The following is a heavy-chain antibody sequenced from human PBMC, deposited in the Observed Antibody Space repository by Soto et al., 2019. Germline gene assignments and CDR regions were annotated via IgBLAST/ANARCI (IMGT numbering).Heavy chain of an antibody. V-gene: IGHV4-59*12. J-gene: IGHJ1*01. CDR2: IYYSGST. CDR1: GGSISSYY. CDR3: AIYDSSGSRGFQH. Sequence: TSETLSLTCTVSGGSISSYYWSWIRQPPGKGLEWIGYIYYSGSTNYNPSLKSRVTISVDTSKNQFSLKLSSVTAADKAVYYCAIYDSSGSRGFQHWGQCTLVTVS. D-gene: IGHD3-22*01.